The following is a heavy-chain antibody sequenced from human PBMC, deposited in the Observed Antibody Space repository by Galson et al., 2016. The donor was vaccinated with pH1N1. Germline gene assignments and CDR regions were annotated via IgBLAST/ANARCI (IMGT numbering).Heavy chain of an antibody. V-gene: IGHV3-7*01. CDR3: ARVNHYYYYGMDV. CDR1: GFNFSNYW. CDR2: INQDGDKK. Sequence: LRLSCAASGFNFSNYWLQWVRQAPGKGLQWVANINQDGDKKYYVGSVEGRFTISRDNAKNSLYLQMNSLRAEDTAVYYCARVNHYYYYGMDVWGQGTTVTVSS. J-gene: IGHJ6*02. D-gene: IGHD1-14*01.